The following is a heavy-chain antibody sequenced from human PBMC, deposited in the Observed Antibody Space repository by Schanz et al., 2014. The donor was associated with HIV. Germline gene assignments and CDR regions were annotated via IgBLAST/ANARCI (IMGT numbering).Heavy chain of an antibody. D-gene: IGHD6-13*01. CDR3: ATDFSSSWFFDN. Sequence: EVQLVESGGGLVQPGGSLRLSCVVAELHFTTYWMTWVRQAPGKGLEWGANIKQDGSEKYYVDSVKGRFTISRDNAKNSLYLQMNSLRAEDTAVFYCATDFSSSWFFDNWGQGTLVTVSS. CDR2: IKQDGSEK. J-gene: IGHJ4*02. CDR1: ELHFTTYW. V-gene: IGHV3-7*01.